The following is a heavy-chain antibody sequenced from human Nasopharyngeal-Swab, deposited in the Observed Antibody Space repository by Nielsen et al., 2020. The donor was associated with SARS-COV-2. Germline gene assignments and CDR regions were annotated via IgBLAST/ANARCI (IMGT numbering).Heavy chain of an antibody. D-gene: IGHD1/OR15-1a*01. Sequence: GESLKISCAASGFTFSNYWMHWVRQAPGKGLVWVSRINSDGSNTNYADSVKGRFTISRDNAKNTLYLQMYSLRAEDTAVYYCASPAGRTKDFDYWGQGTLVTVSS. CDR1: GFTFSNYW. CDR2: INSDGSNT. J-gene: IGHJ4*02. V-gene: IGHV3-74*01. CDR3: ASPAGRTKDFDY.